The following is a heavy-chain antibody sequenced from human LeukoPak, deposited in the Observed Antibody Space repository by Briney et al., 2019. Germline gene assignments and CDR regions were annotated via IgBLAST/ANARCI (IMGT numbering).Heavy chain of an antibody. D-gene: IGHD3-10*01. CDR1: GDSMSGYS. V-gene: IGHV4-4*07. CDR3: ARVHIVTGTYFDS. Sequence: PSETLSLTCTISGDSMSGYSWSWPRQPAGKELEWIGRIYSSGFTEYNLSLDGRVTMSIETSKNQFSLMLDSVTAADTATYYCARVHIVTGTYFDSWGQGALATVSS. J-gene: IGHJ4*02. CDR2: IYSSGFT.